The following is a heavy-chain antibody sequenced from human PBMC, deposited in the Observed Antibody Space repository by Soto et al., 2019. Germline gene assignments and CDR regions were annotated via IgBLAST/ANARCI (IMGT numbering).Heavy chain of an antibody. V-gene: IGHV4-39*01. CDR2: IYYSGST. CDR1: GGSISSSSYY. Sequence: PSETLSLTCTVSGGSISSSSYYWGWIRQPPGKGLEWIGSIYYSGSTYYNPSLKSRVTISVDTSKNQFSLKLSSVTAADTAVYYCARHRGMVAATLRYFDYWGQGTLVTVSS. D-gene: IGHD2-15*01. J-gene: IGHJ4*02. CDR3: ARHRGMVAATLRYFDY.